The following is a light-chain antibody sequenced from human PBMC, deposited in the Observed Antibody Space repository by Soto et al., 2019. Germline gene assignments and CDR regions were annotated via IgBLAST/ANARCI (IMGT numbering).Light chain of an antibody. J-gene: IGLJ1*01. CDR3: RSSAPARVFIYV. Sequence: QSVLTQPPSVSGAPGQRVTISCTGSSSNIGAGYDVHWYQQLPGTAPKLLIYGNNNRPSGVPDRFSGSKSGTSASLAVTGLRVGVWFFYDCRSSAPARVFIYVCVTGTIVT. V-gene: IGLV1-40*01. CDR2: GNN. CDR1: SSNIGAGYD.